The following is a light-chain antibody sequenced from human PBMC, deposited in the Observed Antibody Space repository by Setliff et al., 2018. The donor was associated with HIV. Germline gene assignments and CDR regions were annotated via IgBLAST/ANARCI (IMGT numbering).Light chain of an antibody. CDR2: EVS. CDR3: CSYAGSYTPVI. CDR1: SGDVGGYNY. Sequence: QSALTQPPSASGSPGQSVTISCTGTSGDVGGYNYVSWYQQHPDKAPKLMIYEVSKRPSGVPDRFSGSKSGNTASLTISGLQAEDEADYYCCSYAGSYTPVIFGGGTKVTVL. V-gene: IGLV2-8*01. J-gene: IGLJ2*01.